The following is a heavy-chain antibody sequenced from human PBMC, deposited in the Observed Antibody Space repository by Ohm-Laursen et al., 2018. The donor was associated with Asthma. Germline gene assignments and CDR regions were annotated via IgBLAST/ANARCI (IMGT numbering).Heavy chain of an antibody. CDR3: ARDVMEWYLPAFDF. CDR1: GFTFSSYA. V-gene: IGHV3-30-3*01. J-gene: IGHJ4*02. Sequence: SLRLSCAASGFTFSSYAMHWVRQAPDKGLEWVAVISYDGSNKYYADSVKGRLTISRDNSKNTLYLQMNSLRAEDTAVYYCARDVMEWYLPAFDFWGQGTLVTVSS. CDR2: ISYDGSNK. D-gene: IGHD3-3*01.